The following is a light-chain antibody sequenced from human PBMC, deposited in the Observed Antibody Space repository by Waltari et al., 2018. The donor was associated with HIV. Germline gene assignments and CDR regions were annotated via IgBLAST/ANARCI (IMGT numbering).Light chain of an antibody. J-gene: IGLJ1*01. CDR2: DKN. CDR3: NSRDSSGNHYV. Sequence: SSELTQDPAVSVALGQTVRITCQGDSLRSYYASWYQQMPGQAPILVIYDKNNRPSGIPDRYSGSSSGNTASLTITGAQAEDEADYYCNSRDSSGNHYVFGTGTKVTVL. CDR1: SLRSYY. V-gene: IGLV3-19*01.